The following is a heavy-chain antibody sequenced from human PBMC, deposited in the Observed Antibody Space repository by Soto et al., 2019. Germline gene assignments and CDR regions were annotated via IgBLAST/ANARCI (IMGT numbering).Heavy chain of an antibody. CDR2: ISWNSGSI. Sequence: GGSLRLSCAASGFTFDDYAMHWVRQAPGKGLEWVSGISWNSGSIGYADSVKGRFTISRDNAKNSLYLQMNSLRAEDTALYYCAKGGPSPKQQLRSGYMDVWGKGTTVTVSS. CDR3: AKGGPSPKQQLRSGYMDV. J-gene: IGHJ6*03. V-gene: IGHV3-9*01. D-gene: IGHD6-13*01. CDR1: GFTFDDYA.